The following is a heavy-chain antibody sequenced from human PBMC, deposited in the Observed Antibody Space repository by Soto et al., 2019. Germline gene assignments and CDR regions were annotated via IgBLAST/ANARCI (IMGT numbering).Heavy chain of an antibody. CDR2: IIPIFGTA. Sequence: QVQLVQSVAEVKKPGSSVKVSCKASGGTFSSYAISWVRQAPGQGLEWMGGIIPIFGTANYAQKFQGRVTITADESTSTAYMELSSPRSEDTAVYYCAGYDYGSGSYPTPFDYWGQGTLVTVSS. V-gene: IGHV1-69*01. J-gene: IGHJ4*02. CDR3: AGYDYGSGSYPTPFDY. D-gene: IGHD3-10*01. CDR1: GGTFSSYA.